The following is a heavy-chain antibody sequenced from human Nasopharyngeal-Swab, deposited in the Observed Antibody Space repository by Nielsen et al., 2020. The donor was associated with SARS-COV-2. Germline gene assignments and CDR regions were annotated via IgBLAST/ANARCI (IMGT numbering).Heavy chain of an antibody. CDR2: IYYSGST. V-gene: IGHV4-30-4*01. D-gene: IGHD6-19*01. CDR3: ARVLGEQWLVNYYYYMDA. J-gene: IGHJ6*03. Sequence: WIRQPPGKGLEWIGYIYYSGSTYYNPSLKSRVTISVDTSKNQFSLKLSSVTAADTAVYYCARVLGEQWLVNYYYYMDAWGKGTTVTVSS.